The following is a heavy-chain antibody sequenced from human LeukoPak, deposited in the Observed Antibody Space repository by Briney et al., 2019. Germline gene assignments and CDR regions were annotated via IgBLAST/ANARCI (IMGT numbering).Heavy chain of an antibody. CDR3: ARQLYSSSSESMDV. V-gene: IGHV3-66*02. CDR2: IYSGGST. Sequence: GRSLRLSCAASGFTVSSNYMSWVRQAPGKGLEWVSVIYSGGSTYYADSVKGRFTISRDNSKNTLYLQMNSLRAEDTAVYYCARQLYSSSSESMDVWGKGTTVTVSS. D-gene: IGHD6-6*01. J-gene: IGHJ6*03. CDR1: GFTVSSNY.